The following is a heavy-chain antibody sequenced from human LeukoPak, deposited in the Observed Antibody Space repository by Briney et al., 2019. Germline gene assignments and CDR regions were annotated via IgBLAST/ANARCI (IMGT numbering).Heavy chain of an antibody. Sequence: SETLSLTCTVSGGSISSYYWSWIRQPPGKGLEWIGYIYYSGSTNYNPSLKSRVTISVDTSKNQFSLKLSSVTAADTAVYYCASSPGTLRNYGMDVWGQGTTVTVS. CDR2: IYYSGST. V-gene: IGHV4-59*01. D-gene: IGHD1-1*01. J-gene: IGHJ6*02. CDR1: GGSISSYY. CDR3: ASSPGTLRNYGMDV.